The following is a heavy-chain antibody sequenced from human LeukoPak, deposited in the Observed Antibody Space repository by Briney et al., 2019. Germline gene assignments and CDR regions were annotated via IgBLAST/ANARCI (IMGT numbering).Heavy chain of an antibody. V-gene: IGHV4-39*07. CDR1: SGSISTSNYY. D-gene: IGHD3-22*01. Sequence: SETLSLTCTVSSGSISTSNYYWGWVRQPPGKALEWIGNIFYSGSTYYSPSLKSRVTISVDKSKNQFSLKLSSVTAADTAVYYCASSGQYYYDSSGYLVLAFDIWGQGTMVTVSS. CDR2: IFYSGST. J-gene: IGHJ3*02. CDR3: ASSGQYYYDSSGYLVLAFDI.